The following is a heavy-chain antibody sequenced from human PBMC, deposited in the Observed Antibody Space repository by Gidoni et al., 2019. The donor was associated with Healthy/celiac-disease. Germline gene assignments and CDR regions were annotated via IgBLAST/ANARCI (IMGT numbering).Heavy chain of an antibody. Sequence: QVQLQQWGAGLLKPSETLSLTCAVYGGSFSGYYWSWIRQPPGKGLEWIGEINHSGSTNYNPSLKSRVTISVDTSKNQFSLKLSSVTAADTAVYYCARNRVILALDYWGQGTLVTVSS. D-gene: IGHD2-15*01. CDR1: GGSFSGYY. CDR3: ARNRVILALDY. J-gene: IGHJ4*02. V-gene: IGHV4-34*01. CDR2: INHSGST.